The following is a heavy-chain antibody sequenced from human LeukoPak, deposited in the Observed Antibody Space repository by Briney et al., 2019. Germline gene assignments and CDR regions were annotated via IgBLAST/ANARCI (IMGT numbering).Heavy chain of an antibody. CDR3: GRLQEGIDD. Sequence: SETPSLLRAVSAFFICGSRYVRRRIRQPPGKGLEWIGVIYYGGSTYDAASVKSEVTISVDTSRNQLSLKLSSVAAADTAVYECGRLQEGIDDWGQGTLVTVSS. D-gene: IGHD4-11*01. CDR2: IYYGGST. J-gene: IGHJ4*02. V-gene: IGHV4-39*01. CDR1: AFFICGSRYV.